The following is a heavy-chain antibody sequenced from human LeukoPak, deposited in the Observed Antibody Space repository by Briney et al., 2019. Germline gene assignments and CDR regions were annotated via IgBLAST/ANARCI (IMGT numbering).Heavy chain of an antibody. V-gene: IGHV4-34*01. Sequence: SETLSLTCAVYGGSFSGYYWSWIRQPPGKGLEWIGEINHSGSTNYNPSLKSRVTISVDTSKNQFSLKLSSVTAADTAVYYCARHKGVYYVFWSAVYYYYGMDVWGQGPTVTVSS. CDR2: INHSGST. D-gene: IGHD3-3*01. J-gene: IGHJ6*02. CDR1: GGSFSGYY. CDR3: ARHKGVYYVFWSAVYYYYGMDV.